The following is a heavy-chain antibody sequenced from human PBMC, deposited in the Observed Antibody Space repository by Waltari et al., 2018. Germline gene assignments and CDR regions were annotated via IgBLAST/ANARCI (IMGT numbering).Heavy chain of an antibody. J-gene: IGHJ4*02. D-gene: IGHD3-10*01. V-gene: IGHV1-69*04. Sequence: QVQLVQSGAEVKKPGSSVKVSCKASGGTFSSYAISWVRQAPGQGLEWMGGIIPILGIANYAQKFQGRVTITADESTSTAYMELSSLRSEDTAVYYCASDHGSGNVGFSGQGYWGQGTLVTVSS. CDR1: GGTFSSYA. CDR3: ASDHGSGNVGFSGQGY. CDR2: IIPILGIA.